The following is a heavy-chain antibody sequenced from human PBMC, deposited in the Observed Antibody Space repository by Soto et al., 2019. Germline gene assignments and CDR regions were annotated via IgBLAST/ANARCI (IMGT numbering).Heavy chain of an antibody. CDR1: GGSFSGYY. V-gene: IGHV4-34*01. CDR2: INHSGST. Sequence: SETLSLTCAVYGGSFSGYYWSWIRQPPGKGLEWIGEINHSGSTNYNPSLKSRVTISVDTSKNQFSLKLSSVTAADTAVYYCERGGVTGSNWFDPWGQGTLVTV. J-gene: IGHJ5*02. D-gene: IGHD5-18*01. CDR3: ERGGVTGSNWFDP.